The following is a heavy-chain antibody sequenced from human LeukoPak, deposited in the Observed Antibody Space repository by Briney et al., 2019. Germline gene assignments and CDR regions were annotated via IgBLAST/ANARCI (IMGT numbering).Heavy chain of an antibody. D-gene: IGHD2-15*01. J-gene: IGHJ5*02. V-gene: IGHV4-39*07. CDR1: GDSISSSSYY. Sequence: PSETLSLTCTVSGDSISSSSYYWGWIRQPPGKGLEWIGNIHYSGNTYYKSSLKSRVTISLDTSKNQFSLKLSSVTAADTAVYYCARERSHHDFDPWGQGTLVTVSS. CDR2: IHYSGNT. CDR3: ARERSHHDFDP.